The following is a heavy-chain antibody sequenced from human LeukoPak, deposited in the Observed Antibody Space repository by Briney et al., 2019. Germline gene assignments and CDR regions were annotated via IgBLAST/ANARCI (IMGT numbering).Heavy chain of an antibody. D-gene: IGHD6-13*01. CDR3: ARSSGIAAAGQDY. Sequence: GESLKISCKGSGYTFTTYWIGWVRQMPGKGLEWMGIIYPGDSDTRYSPSFQGQVTISADKSISTAYLQWSSLKASDTAMYYCARSSGIAAAGQDYWGQGTLVTVSS. J-gene: IGHJ4*02. CDR1: GYTFTTYW. V-gene: IGHV5-51*01. CDR2: IYPGDSDT.